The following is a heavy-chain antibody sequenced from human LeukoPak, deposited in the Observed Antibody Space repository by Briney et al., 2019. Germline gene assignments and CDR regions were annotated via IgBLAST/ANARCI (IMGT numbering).Heavy chain of an antibody. J-gene: IGHJ4*02. Sequence: GGSLRLSCAASGFTFSNAWMSWVRQAPGKGLEWVGRIKSQTDGGTTEYASAVKGRFTISRDDSKNTLFLQMNSLKTEDAAVYYCATYSSSYYYFGYWGQGTLVTVSS. CDR2: IKSQTDGGTT. CDR1: GFTFSNAW. CDR3: ATYSSSYYYFGY. D-gene: IGHD6-13*01. V-gene: IGHV3-15*01.